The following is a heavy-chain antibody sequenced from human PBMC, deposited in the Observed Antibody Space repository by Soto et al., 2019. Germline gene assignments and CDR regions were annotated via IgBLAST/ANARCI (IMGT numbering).Heavy chain of an antibody. D-gene: IGHD3-22*01. Sequence: PGGSLRLSCAASGFTFSSYGMHWVRQAPGKGLEWVAVIWYDGGNKYYVDSVKGRFTISRDNSKNTLYLQMNSLRAEDTAVYYCAINYYDSSGYYGIGAFDIWGQGTMVTVSS. V-gene: IGHV3-33*01. J-gene: IGHJ3*02. CDR1: GFTFSSYG. CDR2: IWYDGGNK. CDR3: AINYYDSSGYYGIGAFDI.